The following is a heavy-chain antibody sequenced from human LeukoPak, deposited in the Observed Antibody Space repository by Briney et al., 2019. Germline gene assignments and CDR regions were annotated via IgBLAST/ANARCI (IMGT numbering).Heavy chain of an antibody. CDR2: INHSGST. CDR1: GGSFSGYY. J-gene: IGHJ4*02. V-gene: IGHV4-34*01. CDR3: ARGHKVVVPAANYYFDY. D-gene: IGHD2-2*01. Sequence: SETLSLTCAVYGGSFSGYYWSWIRLPPGKGLEWIGEINHSGSTNYNPSLKSRVTISVDTSKNQFSLKLSSVTAADTAVYYCARGHKVVVPAANYYFDYWGQGTLVTVSS.